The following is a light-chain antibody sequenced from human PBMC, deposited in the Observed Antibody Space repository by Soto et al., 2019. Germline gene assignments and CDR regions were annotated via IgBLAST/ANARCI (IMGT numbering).Light chain of an antibody. J-gene: IGKJ3*01. CDR1: ESVRSNY. CDR3: QQYGSSPLFT. Sequence: EIVLTQSPGTLSLSPGERATLSCRASESVRSNYLAWDQQKPGQAPRLLIYGASSRATGIPDRFSGSGSGIDFTLTINTLEPEDFAVYYCQQYGSSPLFTFGPGTKVDIK. CDR2: GAS. V-gene: IGKV3-20*01.